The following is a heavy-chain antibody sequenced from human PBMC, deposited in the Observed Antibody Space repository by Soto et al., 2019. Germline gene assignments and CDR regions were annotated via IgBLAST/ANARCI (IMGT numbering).Heavy chain of an antibody. Sequence: EVQLVESGGGVVRPGGSLRLSCAASGFTFDDYGMSWVRQAPGKGLEWVSGINWNGGSTGYADSVKGRFNISRDNAKNSLYLQMNSLRAEDTALYSCARLYSSGWYGRGRYWGQGTLVTVSS. CDR3: ARLYSSGWYGRGRY. J-gene: IGHJ4*02. D-gene: IGHD6-19*01. V-gene: IGHV3-20*04. CDR2: INWNGGST. CDR1: GFTFDDYG.